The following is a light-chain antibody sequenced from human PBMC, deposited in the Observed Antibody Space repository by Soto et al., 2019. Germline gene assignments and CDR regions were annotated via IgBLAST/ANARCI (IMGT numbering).Light chain of an antibody. CDR3: QQTYSTLNT. CDR1: QSIRTN. Sequence: DIQVTQSPSSLSASVGDRVPITCRASQSIRTNLNWYQQRPGKPPKLLIHTASTLQTGVPSRFSGSGSGTDFTLIISSLQPEDFATYYCQQTYSTLNTCGLGTKLEIK. J-gene: IGKJ2*01. V-gene: IGKV1-39*01. CDR2: TAS.